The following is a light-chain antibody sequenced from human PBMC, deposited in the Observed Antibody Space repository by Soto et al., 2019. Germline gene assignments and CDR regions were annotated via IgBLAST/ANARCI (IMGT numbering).Light chain of an antibody. CDR3: QQYNSWPPFT. CDR2: GAS. J-gene: IGKJ3*01. Sequence: EMVMTQSPATLSVSPGERATLSCRASQSVSSNLAWYQQKPGQAPRLLIYGASTRATGIPARFSGSGSGTEFTLTISSLQSEDFAVYYCQQYNSWPPFTFGPGTRVDSK. V-gene: IGKV3-15*01. CDR1: QSVSSN.